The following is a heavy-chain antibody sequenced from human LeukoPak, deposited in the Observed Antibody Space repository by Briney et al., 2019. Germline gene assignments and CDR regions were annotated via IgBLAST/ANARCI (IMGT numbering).Heavy chain of an antibody. Sequence: SETLSLTCTVSGGSISSSSYYWGWIRQPPGKGPEWIGSIYYSGSTYYNPSLKSRVTISVDTSKNQFSLKLSSVTAADTAVYYCARVLMNHDAFDIWGQGTMVTVSS. CDR1: GGSISSSSYY. J-gene: IGHJ3*02. CDR2: IYYSGST. CDR3: ARVLMNHDAFDI. V-gene: IGHV4-39*01. D-gene: IGHD1-14*01.